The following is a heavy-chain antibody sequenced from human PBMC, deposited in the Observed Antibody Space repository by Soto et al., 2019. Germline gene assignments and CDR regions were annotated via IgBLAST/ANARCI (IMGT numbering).Heavy chain of an antibody. D-gene: IGHD6-13*01. CDR3: AKDISSSCYLGDNWFDP. CDR1: GFTFDDYA. J-gene: IGHJ5*02. Sequence: EVQLVESGGGLVQPGRSLRLSCAASGFTFDDYAMHWVRQAPGKGLEWVSGISWNSGSIGYADSVKGRFTISRDNAKNSLYLQMNSLRAEDTALYYCAKDISSSCYLGDNWFDPWGQGTLVTVSS. V-gene: IGHV3-9*01. CDR2: ISWNSGSI.